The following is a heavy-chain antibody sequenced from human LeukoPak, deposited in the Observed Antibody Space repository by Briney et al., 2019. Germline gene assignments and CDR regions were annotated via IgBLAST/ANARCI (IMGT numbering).Heavy chain of an antibody. J-gene: IGHJ4*02. D-gene: IGHD1-26*01. CDR3: ARDGGGVGALSPDY. Sequence: GASLKVSCKASGHTFTSYGISWVRQAPGQGLEWMGWISGYNGNTNYAQKFQGRVTMTTDTSTSTAYMELRSLRSDDTAVYCCARDGGGVGALSPDYWGQGTLVTVSS. CDR2: ISGYNGNT. CDR1: GHTFTSYG. V-gene: IGHV1-18*01.